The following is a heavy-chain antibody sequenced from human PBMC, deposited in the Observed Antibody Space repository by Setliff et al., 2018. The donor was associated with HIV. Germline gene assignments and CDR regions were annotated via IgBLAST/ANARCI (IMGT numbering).Heavy chain of an antibody. J-gene: IGHJ6*03. Sequence: ASVKVSCKASGGTFTNYAFSWVRQAPGQGLEWMGRIIPFFGTADYAQKFQGRVTITADISTTTVYIELSSLRSEDTAVYYCARGPYYDTSGYYENFYYYYMDVWGKGTTVTVSS. CDR2: IIPFFGTA. CDR1: GGTFTNYA. D-gene: IGHD3-22*01. CDR3: ARGPYYDTSGYYENFYYYYMDV. V-gene: IGHV1-69*06.